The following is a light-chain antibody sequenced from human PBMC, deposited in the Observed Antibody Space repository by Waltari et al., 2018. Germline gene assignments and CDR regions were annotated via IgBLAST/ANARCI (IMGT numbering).Light chain of an antibody. CDR2: DGS. Sequence: QSALTQPRSVSGSPGKSVTISCTGTSGDVGGYNYVSWYQQHPGKAPKLMISDGSERPSGVPERFSVSRSGNTASRTISGIQADDEADYYGSSYVGSQTVVVGGGTKLTVL. CDR3: SSYVGSQTVV. CDR1: SGDVGGYNY. J-gene: IGLJ2*01. V-gene: IGLV2-11*01.